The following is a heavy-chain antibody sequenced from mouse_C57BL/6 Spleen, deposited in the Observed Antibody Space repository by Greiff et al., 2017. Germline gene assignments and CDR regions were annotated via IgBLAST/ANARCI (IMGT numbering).Heavy chain of an antibody. CDR1: GYTFTSYW. D-gene: IGHD1-1*01. V-gene: IGHV1-72*01. J-gene: IGHJ4*01. Sequence: VKLQQPGAELVKPGASVKLSCKASGYTFTSYWMHWVKQRPGRGLEWIGRIDPNSGGTKYNEKFKSKATLTVDKPSSTAYMQLSSLTSEDSAVYYCARSTVVANYYAMDYWGQGTSVTVSS. CDR2: IDPNSGGT. CDR3: ARSTVVANYYAMDY.